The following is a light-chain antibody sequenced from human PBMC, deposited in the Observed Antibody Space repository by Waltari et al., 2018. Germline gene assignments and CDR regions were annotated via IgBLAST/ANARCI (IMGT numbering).Light chain of an antibody. Sequence: QSALTQPASVSGSPGQSITISCAGTSSDVGGYDSVSWYQQHPGKAPKLMIYDVSNRPSGVSSRCSGSKSGNTASLTISVLQAEDEANYYSSSYTTSITLVFGGGTKLTVL. CDR1: SSDVGGYDS. V-gene: IGLV2-14*03. CDR2: DVS. CDR3: SSYTTSITLV. J-gene: IGLJ2*01.